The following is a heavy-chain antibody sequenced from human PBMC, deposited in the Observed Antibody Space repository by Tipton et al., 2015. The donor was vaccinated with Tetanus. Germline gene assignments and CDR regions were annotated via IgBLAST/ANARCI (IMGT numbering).Heavy chain of an antibody. CDR3: ARVPAAIRYYYYGMDV. V-gene: IGHV3-33*01. D-gene: IGHD2-2*01. J-gene: IGHJ6*02. Sequence: CAASGFTFSSYGMHWVRQAPGKGLEWVAVIWYDGSNKYYADSVKGRFTISRDNSKNTLYLQMNSLRAEDTAVYYCARVPAAIRYYYYGMDVWGQGTTVTVSS. CDR2: IWYDGSNK. CDR1: GFTFSSYG.